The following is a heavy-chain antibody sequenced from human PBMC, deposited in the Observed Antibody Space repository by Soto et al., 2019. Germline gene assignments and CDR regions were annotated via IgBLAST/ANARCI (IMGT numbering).Heavy chain of an antibody. CDR2: IYYSGST. CDR3: ARLRIEATGDPGP. J-gene: IGHJ5*02. Sequence: PSETLSVTCTFSVGSISIYYWSWIRQPPGKGLEWIGYIYYSGSTNYNPSLKSRVTISADKSIDTVYLQWGSLKASDTAVYYCARLRIEATGDPGPWGQGTMVTVSS. CDR1: VGSISIYY. D-gene: IGHD6-13*01. V-gene: IGHV4-59*12.